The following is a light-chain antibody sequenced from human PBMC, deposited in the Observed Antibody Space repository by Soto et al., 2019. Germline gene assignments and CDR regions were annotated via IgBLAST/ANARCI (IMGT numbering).Light chain of an antibody. V-gene: IGLV2-14*01. CDR3: NSYGQGGMVV. CDR1: NSDVGAYNY. Sequence: QSALTQPTSVAGSPGQSLTISCTGTNSDVGAYNYLSWYQQHPGKPPKLVMYQVTNRPSGVSDRFSGSKSGSTASLTISGLQADAERHYCCNSYGQGGMVVFGGGTKLTVL. CDR2: QVT. J-gene: IGLJ2*01.